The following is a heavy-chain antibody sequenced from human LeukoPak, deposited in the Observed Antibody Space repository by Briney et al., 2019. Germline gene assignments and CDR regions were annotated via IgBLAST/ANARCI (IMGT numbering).Heavy chain of an antibody. V-gene: IGHV1-18*01. J-gene: IGHJ5*02. CDR1: GYTFTSYG. CDR3: ASHYYDSSGYYVGKRGFDP. Sequence: GASVKVSCKASGYTFTSYGISWVRQAPGQGLEWMGWISAYNGNTNYAQKLQGRVTMTTDTSTSTAYMELRSLRSDDTAVCYCASHYYDSSGYYVGKRGFDPWGQGTLVTVSS. D-gene: IGHD3-22*01. CDR2: ISAYNGNT.